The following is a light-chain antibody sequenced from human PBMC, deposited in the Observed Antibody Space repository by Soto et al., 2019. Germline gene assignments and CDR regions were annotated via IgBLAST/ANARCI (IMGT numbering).Light chain of an antibody. CDR3: QQYNNWPLT. CDR2: GAS. V-gene: IGKV3-15*01. J-gene: IGKJ4*01. Sequence: EIVMTQSPATLSVSPGERATLSCRASHRVSGYLAWYQQKPGQAPRLLIYGASTRATGVPARFSGSGSGTVFTLTISSLQSEDFAVYYCQQYNNWPLTFGGGTKVDIK. CDR1: HRVSGY.